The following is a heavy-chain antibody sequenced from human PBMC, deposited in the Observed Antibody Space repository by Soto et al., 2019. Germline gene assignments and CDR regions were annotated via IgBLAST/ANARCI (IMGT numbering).Heavy chain of an antibody. CDR3: AHRRLCSGGSCYVGAFDI. V-gene: IGHV2-5*01. Sequence: XGPTLVSPTKTLPLTCTFSLFSLITSGVGVGWIRQPPGKALEWLALIYWNDDKRYSPSLKSRLTITKDTSKNQVVLTMTNMDPVDTATYYCAHRRLCSGGSCYVGAFDIWGQGTMVTV. J-gene: IGHJ3*02. CDR2: IYWNDDK. CDR1: LFSLITSGVG. D-gene: IGHD2-15*01.